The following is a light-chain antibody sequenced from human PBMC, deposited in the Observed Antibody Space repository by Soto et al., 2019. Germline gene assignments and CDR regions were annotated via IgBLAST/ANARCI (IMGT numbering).Light chain of an antibody. V-gene: IGLV1-40*01. CDR2: GNN. CDR1: SSNIGAGYD. J-gene: IGLJ2*01. Sequence: QSVLTQPPSVSGAPGQRVTISCTGSSSNIGAGYDVHWYQHLPGTAPKLLIYGNNNRPSGVPDRFSGSKSATSASLAITGLQAEDEADYYCQSFDSSLSGSVVFGGGTKLTVL. CDR3: QSFDSSLSGSVV.